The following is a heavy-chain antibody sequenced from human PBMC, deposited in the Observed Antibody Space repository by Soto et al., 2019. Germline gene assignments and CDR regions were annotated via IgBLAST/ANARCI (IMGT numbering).Heavy chain of an antibody. CDR1: GHTLTELS. V-gene: IGHV1-24*01. CDR2: FDPEDGKL. Sequence: QLHLIQSGADVKKPGASVRVSCEITGHTLTELSMHWVRQAPGKGLEWLGGFDPEDGKLLYAQSFRGRLTLTEDPSTETTCRELASLTFEDTAVYFCATAVLDYWGQGTLVIVS. CDR3: ATAVLDY. J-gene: IGHJ4*02.